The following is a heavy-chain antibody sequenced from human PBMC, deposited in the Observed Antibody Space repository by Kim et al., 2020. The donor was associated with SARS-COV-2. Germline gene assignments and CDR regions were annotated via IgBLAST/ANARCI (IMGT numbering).Heavy chain of an antibody. Sequence: GGSLRLSCAASGFTFGIYAMSWARQAPGKGLEWVSTISDSCRNTHYADSVKGRFTISRDNSMNTLYLQMNSLRAEDTAVYYCDASDYWGQGTLVTVSS. V-gene: IGHV3-23*01. CDR1: GFTFGIYA. CDR3: DASDY. CDR2: ISDSCRNT. J-gene: IGHJ4*02.